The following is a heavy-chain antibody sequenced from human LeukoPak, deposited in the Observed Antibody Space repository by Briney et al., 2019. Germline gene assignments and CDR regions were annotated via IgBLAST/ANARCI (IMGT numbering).Heavy chain of an antibody. D-gene: IGHD4/OR15-4a*01. Sequence: QPGGSLRLSCAASGFTVSSNYMSWVRQAPGKGLEWVSISGSGGDTYYADSVKGRFTISRDNSKNTLYLQMNSLRAEDTAVYYCAKARGATYGTYYFDYWGQGTLVTVSS. CDR1: GFTVSSNY. CDR2: SGSGGDT. CDR3: AKARGATYGTYYFDY. V-gene: IGHV3-53*01. J-gene: IGHJ4*02.